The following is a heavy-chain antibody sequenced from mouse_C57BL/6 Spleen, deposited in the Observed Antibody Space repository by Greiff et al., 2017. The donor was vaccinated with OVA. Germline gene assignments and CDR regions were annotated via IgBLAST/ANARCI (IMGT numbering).Heavy chain of an antibody. Sequence: EVKLQQSGPELVKPGASVKISCKASGYTFTDYYMNWVKQSHGKSLEWIGDINPNNGGTSYNQKFKGKATLTVDKSSSTAYMELRSLTSEDSAVYYCARFPYDYEGLHWYFDVWGTGTTVTVSS. CDR3: ARFPYDYEGLHWYFDV. D-gene: IGHD2-4*01. CDR1: GYTFTDYY. V-gene: IGHV1-26*01. J-gene: IGHJ1*03. CDR2: INPNNGGT.